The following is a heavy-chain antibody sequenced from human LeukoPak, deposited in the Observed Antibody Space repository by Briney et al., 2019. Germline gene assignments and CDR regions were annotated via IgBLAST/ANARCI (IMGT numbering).Heavy chain of an antibody. V-gene: IGHV3-21*01. CDR3: ARGLYYDSSGYYY. D-gene: IGHD3-22*01. CDR1: GFTFSSYS. CDR2: ISSSSSYI. J-gene: IGHJ4*02. Sequence: GGFLRLSCAASGFTFSSYSMNWVRQAPGKGLGWVSSISSSSSYIYYADSVKGRFTISRDNAKNSLYLQMNSLRAEDTAVYYCARGLYYDSSGYYYWGQGTLVTVSS.